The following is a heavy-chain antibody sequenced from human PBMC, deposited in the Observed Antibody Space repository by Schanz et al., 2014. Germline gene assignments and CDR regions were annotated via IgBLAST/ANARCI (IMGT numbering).Heavy chain of an antibody. CDR2: IYQSGTT. CDR3: ARPGGSSWSFAY. V-gene: IGHV4-39*01. D-gene: IGHD6-13*01. CDR1: DGSISSSSYY. J-gene: IGHJ4*02. Sequence: QVQLQESGPGLVKPSENLSLTCTVSDGSISSSSYYWGWIRQPPGKGLEWIGSIYQSGTTYYSPSIKSGAPISWDTTKTKSPLKLSFVTAADTAVYYCARPGGSSWSFAYWGLGRLVIVSS.